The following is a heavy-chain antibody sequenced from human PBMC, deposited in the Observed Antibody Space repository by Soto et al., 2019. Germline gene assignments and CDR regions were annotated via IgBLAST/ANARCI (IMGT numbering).Heavy chain of an antibody. CDR1: GFALSVYA. V-gene: IGHV3-30-3*01. CDR2: ISYDGTIK. D-gene: IGHD3-3*01. J-gene: IGHJ4*02. CDR3: ARGERSGYYDS. Sequence: QVQLVESGGGVVQPGRSLRLSCAASGFALSVYAMHWVRQAPGKGLEWVAVISYDGTIKHYMDSVKGRFTISRDNSKNRLFLQMNSLRPEDTAVFYCARGERSGYYDSWGLGTLVTVSS.